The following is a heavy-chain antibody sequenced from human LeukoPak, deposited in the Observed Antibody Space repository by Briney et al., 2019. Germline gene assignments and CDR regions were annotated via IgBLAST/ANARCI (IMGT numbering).Heavy chain of an antibody. CDR2: FSAYTGEA. Sequence: ASVKVSCKASGFNFDTFGITWLRQAPGHGLEWMGFFSAYTGEANYAPRLQGRVTMTRDTSTNTAFLHLRSLRSDDTAVYYCARDIPESSAWYFWGRGTLITVSS. J-gene: IGHJ4*02. V-gene: IGHV1-18*01. CDR1: GFNFDTFG. CDR3: ARDIPESSAWYF. D-gene: IGHD6-13*01.